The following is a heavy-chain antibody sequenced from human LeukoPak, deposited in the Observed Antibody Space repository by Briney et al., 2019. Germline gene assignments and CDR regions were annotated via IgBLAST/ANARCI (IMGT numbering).Heavy chain of an antibody. CDR2: IYYSGST. J-gene: IGHJ4*02. V-gene: IGHV4-31*03. D-gene: IGHD4-17*01. Sequence: PSETLSLTCTVFGGSISSGGYYWSWIRQHPGKGLEWIGYIYYSGSTYYNPSLKSRVTISVDTSKNQFSLKLSSVTAADTAVYYCAREGTTVTTIDYWGQGTLVTVSS. CDR1: GGSISSGGYY. CDR3: AREGTTVTTIDY.